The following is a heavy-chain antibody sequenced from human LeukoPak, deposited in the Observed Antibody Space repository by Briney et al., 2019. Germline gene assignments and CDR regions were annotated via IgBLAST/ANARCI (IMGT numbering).Heavy chain of an antibody. D-gene: IGHD6-19*01. CDR1: GFTFDDYA. V-gene: IGHV3-43*02. CDR3: AYSSHDY. J-gene: IGHJ4*02. Sequence: GGSLRLSCAASGFTFDDYAMHWVRQAPGKGLEWVSLISGDGGSTYYADSVRGRFTISRDNSKNSVYLQMNSLRTEDTALYYCAYSSHDYWGQGTLVTVSS. CDR2: ISGDGGST.